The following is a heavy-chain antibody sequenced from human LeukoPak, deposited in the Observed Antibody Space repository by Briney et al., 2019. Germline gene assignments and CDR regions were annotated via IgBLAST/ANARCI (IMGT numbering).Heavy chain of an antibody. CDR2: ISSTSTTI. D-gene: IGHD3-10*01. CDR1: GLTFSSNS. Sequence: PGGSLRLSCAASGLTFSSNSLNWVRQTPGRGLEWLSYISSTSTTIYYADSLKGRFTISRDNAQNSLFLQMNSLRAEDSAVYYCARVRGAGYYYAMDVWGQGTTVTVSS. CDR3: ARVRGAGYYYAMDV. J-gene: IGHJ6*02. V-gene: IGHV3-48*01.